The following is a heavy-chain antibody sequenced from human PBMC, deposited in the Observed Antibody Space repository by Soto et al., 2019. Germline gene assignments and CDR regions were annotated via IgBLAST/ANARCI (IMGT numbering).Heavy chain of an antibody. V-gene: IGHV4-30-2*01. CDR3: ARGGGVTTTGDDY. CDR2: IYHSGST. D-gene: IGHD4-4*01. Sequence: QLQLQESGSGLVKPSQTLSLTCAVSGGSINTATHSWSWIRQPPGKGLEWIGYIYHSGSTYYNPSDKSRVTISKDKSNNQFSLRLSSVTAADTAVYYCARGGGVTTTGDDYWGQGILVTVSS. J-gene: IGHJ4*02. CDR1: GGSINTATHS.